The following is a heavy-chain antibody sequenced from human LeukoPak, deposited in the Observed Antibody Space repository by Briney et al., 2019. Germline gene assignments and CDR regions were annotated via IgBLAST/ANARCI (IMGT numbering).Heavy chain of an antibody. Sequence: SETLSLTCTVSGGSISSYYWSWIRQPPGKGLEWIGTIYYSGTTYYNPSLKSRVTISVDTPKNQFSLRLSSVTAADTAVYYCEREVDAAAAYNWFDPWGQGTLVTVSS. J-gene: IGHJ5*02. CDR2: IYYSGTT. CDR3: EREVDAAAAYNWFDP. V-gene: IGHV4-59*12. D-gene: IGHD2-2*01. CDR1: GGSISSYY.